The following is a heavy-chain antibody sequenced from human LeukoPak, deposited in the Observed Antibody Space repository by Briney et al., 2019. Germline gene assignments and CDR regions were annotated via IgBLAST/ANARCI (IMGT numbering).Heavy chain of an antibody. V-gene: IGHV4-59*01. CDR1: GGSIRSYY. CDR2: IYYSGTT. D-gene: IGHD3-22*01. CDR3: ARDFESRGFIAY. Sequence: SETLSLTCAVSGGSIRSYYWSWIRQPPGKGLEWIGYIYYSGTTNYNPSLKSRVTISADTSKTQFSLKLNSVTAADTAVYYCARDFESRGFIAYGGQGTLVTVSS. J-gene: IGHJ4*02.